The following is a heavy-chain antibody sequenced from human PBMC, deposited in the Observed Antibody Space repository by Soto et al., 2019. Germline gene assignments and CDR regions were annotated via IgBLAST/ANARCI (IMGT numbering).Heavy chain of an antibody. CDR2: IYSSGST. V-gene: IGHV4-59*01. J-gene: IGHJ5*02. D-gene: IGHD6-19*01. Sequence: SETLCLTCTVSGDSISSYYLSWIRQPPGEGLEWIGYIYSSGSTKYSPSLKSRVTISIDTSKNQFSLRLASVTAADTAVYYCARDRSAYNWFDPWGQGTLVTVS. CDR1: GDSISSYY. CDR3: ARDRSAYNWFDP.